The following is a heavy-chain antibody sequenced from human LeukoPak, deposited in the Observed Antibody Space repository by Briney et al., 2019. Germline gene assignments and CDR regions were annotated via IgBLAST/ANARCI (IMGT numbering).Heavy chain of an antibody. D-gene: IGHD2-2*01. Sequence: GGSLRLSCAAAGFTFSSYSMNLVRQAPGKGVGWVSVIYSGGSTYYADPVKGRFTISRDNSKNTLYLQMNSLRAEDTAVYYCARGVVVVPAATYYYYYYMDVWGKGTTVTVSS. J-gene: IGHJ6*03. CDR2: IYSGGST. CDR3: ARGVVVVPAATYYYYYYMDV. CDR1: GFTFSSYS. V-gene: IGHV3-53*01.